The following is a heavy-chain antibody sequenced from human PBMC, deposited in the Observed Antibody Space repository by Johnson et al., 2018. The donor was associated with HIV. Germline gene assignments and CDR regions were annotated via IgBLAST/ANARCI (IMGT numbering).Heavy chain of an antibody. CDR3: AKVRGILRYGGADAFDI. J-gene: IGHJ3*02. Sequence: VQLVESGGGVVQPGGSLRLSCAASGFTFSSYGMHWVRQAPGKGLEWVAFIRYDGSNKYYADSVKGRFTISRDNSKNTLYLQMNSLRAEDTAVYYCAKVRGILRYGGADAFDIWGQGTMVTVSS. D-gene: IGHD3-9*01. CDR1: GFTFSSYG. CDR2: IRYDGSNK. V-gene: IGHV3-30*02.